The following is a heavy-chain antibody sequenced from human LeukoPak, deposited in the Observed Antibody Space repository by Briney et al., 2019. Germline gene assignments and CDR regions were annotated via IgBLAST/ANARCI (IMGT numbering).Heavy chain of an antibody. J-gene: IGHJ3*02. D-gene: IGHD1-26*01. CDR3: ARGVIVGAKGGLSKGFHAFDI. CDR2: IYYSGST. CDR1: GVSFSSYY. Sequence: SGTLCLTCTASGVSFSSYYWSWIRQPPGKGLEWIWYIYYSGSTNYNASLKSRVTISVDTSKNQFSLKLSSVTAADTAVYYCARGVIVGAKGGLSKGFHAFDIWGQGTMVTVSS. V-gene: IGHV4-59*01.